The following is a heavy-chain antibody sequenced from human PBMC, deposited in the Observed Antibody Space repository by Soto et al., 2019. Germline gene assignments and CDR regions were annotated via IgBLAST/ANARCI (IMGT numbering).Heavy chain of an antibody. J-gene: IGHJ4*02. CDR3: ARDVYYDFWSGPPFDY. Sequence: QVQLVQSGAEVKKPGASVKVSCKASGYTFTSYGISWVRQAPGQGLEWMGWISAYKGNTNYAQKLQGRVTMTTDTSTSTAYMELRSLRSDDTAVYYCARDVYYDFWSGPPFDYWGQGTLVTVSS. D-gene: IGHD3-3*01. V-gene: IGHV1-18*01. CDR1: GYTFTSYG. CDR2: ISAYKGNT.